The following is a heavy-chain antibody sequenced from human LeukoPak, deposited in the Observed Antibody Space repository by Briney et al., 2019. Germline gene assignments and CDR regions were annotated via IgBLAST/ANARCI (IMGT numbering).Heavy chain of an antibody. CDR3: AKGYSSGWSPFDY. V-gene: IGHV3-23*01. CDR1: AFTISSYA. J-gene: IGHJ4*02. D-gene: IGHD6-19*01. Sequence: PGGSLRLSCAASAFTISSYAMSWVRQAPGKGLEWVSGISDSGGTTYYADSVKGRFTVSRDNSKNTLYLQMNSLRAEDTAVYFCAKGYSSGWSPFDYWGQGTLVTVSS. CDR2: ISDSGGTT.